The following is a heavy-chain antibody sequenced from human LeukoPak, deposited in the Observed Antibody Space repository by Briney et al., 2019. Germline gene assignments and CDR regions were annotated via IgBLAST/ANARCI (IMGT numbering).Heavy chain of an antibody. D-gene: IGHD3-10*01. CDR1: GFTFSSHG. Sequence: GGSLRLSCAASGFTFSSHGMSWVRQAPGKGLEWVSTISGSGDYTYYADSVKGRFTISRDNSKNTLYLQMNSLRAEDTAIYYCAKVTYGSGTYGAFDSWGQGTLVTVSS. V-gene: IGHV3-23*01. CDR3: AKVTYGSGTYGAFDS. CDR2: ISGSGDYT. J-gene: IGHJ4*02.